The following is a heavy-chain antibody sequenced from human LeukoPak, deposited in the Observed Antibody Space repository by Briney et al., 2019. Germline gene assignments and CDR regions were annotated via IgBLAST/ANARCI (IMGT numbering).Heavy chain of an antibody. CDR1: GFTFDDYA. Sequence: GGSLRLSCAASGFTFDDYAMHWVRQAPGKGLEWVSGISWNSGSIGYADSVKGRFTISRDNAKNSLYLQMNSLRAEDTALYYCAKSVIGEYLSIGYYGMDVWGQGTTVTVSS. J-gene: IGHJ6*02. CDR3: AKSVIGEYLSIGYYGMDV. CDR2: ISWNSGSI. D-gene: IGHD3-10*01. V-gene: IGHV3-9*01.